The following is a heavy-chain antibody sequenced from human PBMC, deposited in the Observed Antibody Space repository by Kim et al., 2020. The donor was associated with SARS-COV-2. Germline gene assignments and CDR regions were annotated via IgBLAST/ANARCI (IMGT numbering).Heavy chain of an antibody. CDR3: ARGGGRSSAWKKVAFDI. CDR2: INHSGST. J-gene: IGHJ3*02. V-gene: IGHV4-34*01. Sequence: SETLSLTCAVYGGSFSGYYWSWIRQPPGKGLEWIGEINHSGSTNYNPSLKSRVTISVDTSKNQFSLKLSSVTAADTAVYYCARGGGRSSAWKKVAFDIWGQGTMVTVSS. D-gene: IGHD1-1*01. CDR1: GGSFSGYY.